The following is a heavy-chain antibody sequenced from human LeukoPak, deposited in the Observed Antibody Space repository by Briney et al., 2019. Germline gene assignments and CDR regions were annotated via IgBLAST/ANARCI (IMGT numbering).Heavy chain of an antibody. Sequence: GGSPRLSCATSGFTFSNAWMNWVRQAPGKGLEWVLAIDSSGAYTYYADSVRGRFIISRDNSKNSMYLQMNSLRAEDTAIYYCARILAEYFQHWGQGTLVTVSS. V-gene: IGHV3-23*01. J-gene: IGHJ1*01. CDR1: GFTFSNAW. CDR2: IDSSGAYT. CDR3: ARILAEYFQH.